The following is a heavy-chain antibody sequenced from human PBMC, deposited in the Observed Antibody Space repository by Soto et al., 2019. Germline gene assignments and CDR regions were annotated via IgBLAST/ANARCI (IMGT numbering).Heavy chain of an antibody. V-gene: IGHV3-21*01. J-gene: IGHJ4*02. CDR2: ISSSSSYI. CDR1: GFTFSSYS. CDR3: ARVGIDGYNVIDY. D-gene: IGHD5-12*01. Sequence: GGSLRLSCAASGFTFSSYSMNWVRQAPGKGLEWVSSISSSSSYIYYADSVKGRFTISRDNAKNSLYLQMNSLRAEDTAVYYCARVGIDGYNVIDYWGQGTPVTVSS.